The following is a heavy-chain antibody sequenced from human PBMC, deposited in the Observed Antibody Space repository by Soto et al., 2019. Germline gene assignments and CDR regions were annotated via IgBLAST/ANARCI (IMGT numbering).Heavy chain of an antibody. D-gene: IGHD3-22*01. CDR3: ARGPTDYYDNSANYFLDY. CDR1: GYTFITYG. V-gene: IGHV1-18*01. J-gene: IGHJ4*02. Sequence: ASVKVSCKASGYTFITYGVSWVRQAPGQGLDWLGWISTYNGNTRYAERLQGRVTMTTDTTTNTAYMELRNLRPDDTAVYYCARGPTDYYDNSANYFLDYWGPGTLVTVSS. CDR2: ISTYNGNT.